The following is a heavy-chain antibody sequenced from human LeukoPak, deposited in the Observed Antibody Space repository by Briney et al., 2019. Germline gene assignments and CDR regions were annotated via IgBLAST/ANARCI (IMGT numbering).Heavy chain of an antibody. CDR1: GGSFSGYY. CDR3: ARARGAVAIDY. Sequence: SETLSLTCAVYGGSFSGYYWSWIRQPPGKGLEWIGEINHSGSTNYNPSLKSRVTISVDTSKNQFSLKLSSVTAADTAVYYCARARGAVAIDYWGQGTLVTVSS. J-gene: IGHJ4*02. V-gene: IGHV4-34*01. CDR2: INHSGST. D-gene: IGHD6-19*01.